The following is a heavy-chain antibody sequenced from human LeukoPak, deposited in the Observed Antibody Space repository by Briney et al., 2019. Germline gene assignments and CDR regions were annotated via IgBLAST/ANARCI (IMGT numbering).Heavy chain of an antibody. CDR2: ISDSAAKT. D-gene: IGHD1-26*01. V-gene: IGHV3-23*01. J-gene: IGHJ4*02. CDR1: GFTFSNFA. Sequence: GGSLGLSCEVSGFTFSNFAMSWVRQAPGKGLEWISAISDSAAKTYYADSVKGRFTISRDNAKNTVFLQMNSLRAEDTALYYCAKEDRGTYSTAFDYWGQGTLVTVSS. CDR3: AKEDRGTYSTAFDY.